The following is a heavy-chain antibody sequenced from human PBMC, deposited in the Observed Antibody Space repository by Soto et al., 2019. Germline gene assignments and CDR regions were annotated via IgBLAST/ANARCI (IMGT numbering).Heavy chain of an antibody. V-gene: IGHV4-30-2*01. Sequence: SETLSLTCAVSGGSISSGGYSWNWIRQPPGKGLEWIGYTYHSGSTLYNPSLKSRVTISVDKSKNQFSLKLTSVTAADTAVYYCARDQLEGNWFDPWGQGTLVTAPQ. CDR2: TYHSGST. J-gene: IGHJ5*02. CDR1: GGSISSGGYS. D-gene: IGHD1-1*01. CDR3: ARDQLEGNWFDP.